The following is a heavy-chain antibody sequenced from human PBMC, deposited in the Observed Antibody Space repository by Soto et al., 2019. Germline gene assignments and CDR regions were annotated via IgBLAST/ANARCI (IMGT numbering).Heavy chain of an antibody. CDR2: IIAFSDIV. V-gene: IGHV1-69*12. D-gene: IGHD6-13*01. Sequence: QIQLVQSGAEVKKPGSSVKVSCKASGGTFGIYAITWVRQAPGQGLEWMGGIIAFSDIVNYTQKLQGRVTITADESTSTAYLDLGSLRSDDTAVYYCASSIYSSSWYHSGNSYYYYGMDVWGQGTTVTVSS. J-gene: IGHJ6*02. CDR1: GGTFGIYA. CDR3: ASSIYSSSWYHSGNSYYYYGMDV.